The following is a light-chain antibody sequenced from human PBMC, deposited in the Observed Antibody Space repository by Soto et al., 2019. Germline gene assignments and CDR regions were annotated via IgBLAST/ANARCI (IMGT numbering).Light chain of an antibody. CDR3: HQYGSSPYT. CDR2: GAS. Sequence: EIVLTQSPGTLSLSPGERATLSCRASQSVSSSYLAWYQQKPGQAPRLLIYGASSRATGIPDRFSGSGSGTAFTITINRLELEDFAVYYCHQYGSSPYTFGQGPKLEI. V-gene: IGKV3-20*01. CDR1: QSVSSSY. J-gene: IGKJ2*01.